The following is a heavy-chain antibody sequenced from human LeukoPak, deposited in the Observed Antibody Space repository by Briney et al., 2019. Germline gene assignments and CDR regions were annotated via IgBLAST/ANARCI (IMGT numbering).Heavy chain of an antibody. D-gene: IGHD3-22*01. J-gene: IGHJ4*02. V-gene: IGHV3-21*01. Sequence: PGGSLRLSCAASGFTFSSYSMNWVRQAPGKGLEWVSSISSSSSYIYYADSVKGRFTISRDNAKNSLYLQMNSLRAEDTAVYYCARDYYDSSGYYPPVDYWGQGTLVTVSS. CDR3: ARDYYDSSGYYPPVDY. CDR1: GFTFSSYS. CDR2: ISSSSSYI.